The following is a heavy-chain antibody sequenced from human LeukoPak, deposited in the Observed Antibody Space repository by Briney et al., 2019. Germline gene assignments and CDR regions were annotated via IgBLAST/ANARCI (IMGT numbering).Heavy chain of an antibody. J-gene: IGHJ4*02. Sequence: SETLSLTCTVSGGSISSYYWSWIRQPPGKGLEWIGYIYYSGSTNYNPSLKSRVTISVDTSKNQFSLKLSSVTAADTAVYYCARLSGYGDYLFDYWGQGTLVTVSS. CDR3: ARLSGYGDYLFDY. D-gene: IGHD4-17*01. V-gene: IGHV4-59*08. CDR2: IYYSGST. CDR1: GGSISSYY.